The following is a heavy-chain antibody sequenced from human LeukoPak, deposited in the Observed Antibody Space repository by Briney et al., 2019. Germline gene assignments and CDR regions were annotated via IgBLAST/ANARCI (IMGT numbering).Heavy chain of an antibody. CDR1: GFTFSSYW. CDR3: ARDHSYYDSSGYYYDYFDY. J-gene: IGHJ4*02. D-gene: IGHD3-22*01. CDR2: IKQDGSEK. Sequence: GGSLRLSCAASGFTFSSYWMSWVRQAPGKGLEWVANIKQDGSEKYYVDSVKGRFTISRDNSKNTLYLQMNSLRAEDTAVYYCARDHSYYDSSGYYYDYFDYWGQGTLVTVSS. V-gene: IGHV3-7*01.